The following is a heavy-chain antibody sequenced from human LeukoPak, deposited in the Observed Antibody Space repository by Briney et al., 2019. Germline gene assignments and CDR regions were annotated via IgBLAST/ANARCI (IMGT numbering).Heavy chain of an antibody. CDR2: MSASGST. J-gene: IGHJ4*02. Sequence: SETLSLTCTVSGGSISSYYWGWIRQPPGKGLEWIGIMSASGSTSYSPSLESRVTISLDTSKNQFSLKLNSVTAADTAVHYCASGPWEFDYWGQGTLVTVSS. CDR3: ASGPWEFDY. D-gene: IGHD1-26*01. CDR1: GGSISSYY. V-gene: IGHV4-4*08.